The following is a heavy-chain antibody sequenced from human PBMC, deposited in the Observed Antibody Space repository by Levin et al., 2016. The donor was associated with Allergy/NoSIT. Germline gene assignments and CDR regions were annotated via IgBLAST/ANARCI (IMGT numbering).Heavy chain of an antibody. Sequence: GGSLRLSCAAPGFTFSNYGMHWVRQAPGKGLEWVAVISYDGNNQYYADSVKGRFTISRDNSKNTLYLQMNSLRAEDTAVYYCAKTIVGATYHYYGMDVWGQGTTVTVSS. V-gene: IGHV3-30*18. J-gene: IGHJ6*02. CDR1: GFTFSNYG. CDR3: AKTIVGATYHYYGMDV. CDR2: ISYDGNNQ. D-gene: IGHD1-26*01.